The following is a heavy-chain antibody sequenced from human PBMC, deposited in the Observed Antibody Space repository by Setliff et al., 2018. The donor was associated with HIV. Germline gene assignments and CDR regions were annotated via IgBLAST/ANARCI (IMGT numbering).Heavy chain of an antibody. J-gene: IGHJ1*01. D-gene: IGHD6-13*01. CDR2: FDPEDGET. CDR3: ATYPGYSSTCYSEAFQH. V-gene: IGHV1-24*01. Sequence: ASVKVSCKISGYTLAGLSIHWVRQAHGKGLEWMANFDPEDGETFYAQKFQGRLTMNEDTSTDTTYMELRSLRSDDAAMYYCATYPGYSSTCYSEAFQHWGQGTVGTVSS. CDR1: GYTLAGLS.